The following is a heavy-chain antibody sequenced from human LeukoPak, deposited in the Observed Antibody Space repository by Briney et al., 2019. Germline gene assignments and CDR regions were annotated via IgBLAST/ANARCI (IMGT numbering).Heavy chain of an antibody. D-gene: IGHD3-22*01. V-gene: IGHV4-34*01. CDR1: GGSSSGYY. CDR3: ATYDSSGYKFDY. J-gene: IGHJ4*02. Sequence: SETLSLTCAVYGGSSSGYYWSWIRQPPGKGLEWIGEINHSGSTNYNPSLKSRVTISVDTSKNQFSLKLSSVTAADTAVYYCATYDSSGYKFDYWGQGTLVTVSS. CDR2: INHSGST.